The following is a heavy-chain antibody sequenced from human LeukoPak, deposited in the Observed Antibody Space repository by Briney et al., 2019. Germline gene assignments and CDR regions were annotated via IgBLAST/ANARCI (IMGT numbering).Heavy chain of an antibody. V-gene: IGHV4-59*01. J-gene: IGHJ4*02. CDR3: ARVVYSGSWGYFDY. CDR2: IYYSGST. CDR1: GGSMSTYY. Sequence: SETLSLTCTVAGGSMSTYYWSWIRQSPGKGLEWIGYIYYSGSTSYNPSLKSRLTISIDTSKTQFYLKLSSVTAADTAVYYCARVVYSGSWGYFDYWGQGILVTVSS. D-gene: IGHD3-10*01.